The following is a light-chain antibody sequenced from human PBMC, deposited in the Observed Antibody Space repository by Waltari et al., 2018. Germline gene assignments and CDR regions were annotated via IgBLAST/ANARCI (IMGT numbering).Light chain of an antibody. V-gene: IGLV2-14*03. J-gene: IGLJ3*02. CDR2: DVS. CDR3: SSYITTNTLEL. Sequence: QSALTEPASVSGSPGQSITISCTGTSSDVGTYNYVSWYQQHPGKAPKLLIYDVSYRPSGVSYRFSGSKSGNTASLTISGLQAEDEADYYCSSYITTNTLELFGGGTSLTVL. CDR1: SSDVGTYNY.